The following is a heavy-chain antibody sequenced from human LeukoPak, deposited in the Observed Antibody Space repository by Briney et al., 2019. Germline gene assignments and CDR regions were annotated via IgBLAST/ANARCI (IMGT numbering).Heavy chain of an antibody. CDR2: IIPILGIA. CDR1: GGTFSSYA. V-gene: IGHV1-69*04. Sequence: ASVKVSCKASGGTFSSYAISWVRQAPGQGLEWMGRIIPILGIANYAQKFQGRVTITADKSTSTAYMELSSLRSEDTAVYYCASSCGGDCYSGYGMDVWGQGTTVTVSS. J-gene: IGHJ6*02. D-gene: IGHD2-21*02. CDR3: ASSCGGDCYSGYGMDV.